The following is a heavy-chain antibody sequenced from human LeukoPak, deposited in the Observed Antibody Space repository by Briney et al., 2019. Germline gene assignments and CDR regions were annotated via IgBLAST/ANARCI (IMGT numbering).Heavy chain of an antibody. CDR3: ARDPDLSPY. CDR2: ISGSGGST. Sequence: GGSLRLSCAASGFTFNNFWMNWVRQAPGKGLEWVSAISGSGGSTYYADSVKGRFTISRDNAKNSLYLQMNSLRAEDTAVYYCARDPDLSPYWGQGTLVTVSS. J-gene: IGHJ4*02. V-gene: IGHV3-21*01. D-gene: IGHD3/OR15-3a*01. CDR1: GFTFNNFW.